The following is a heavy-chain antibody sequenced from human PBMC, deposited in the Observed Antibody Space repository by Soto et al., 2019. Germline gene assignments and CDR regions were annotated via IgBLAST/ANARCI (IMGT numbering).Heavy chain of an antibody. CDR1: GFSLTTSGVG. Sequence: QITLNESGPTVVRPTETLTLTCRFSGFSLTTSGVGVGWIRQSPGKAPEWLALIYWDDDKRYSASLKSRRTITKDTSKNQVVLTVSGLDPTDTATYYCAHRVLRTVFGLVTTTAIYFDFWGQGTPVAVSS. J-gene: IGHJ4*02. CDR2: IYWDDDK. D-gene: IGHD3-3*01. CDR3: AHRVLRTVFGLVTTTAIYFDF. V-gene: IGHV2-5*02.